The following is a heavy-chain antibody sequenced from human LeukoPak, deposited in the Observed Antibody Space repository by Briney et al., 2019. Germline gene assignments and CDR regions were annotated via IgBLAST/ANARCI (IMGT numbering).Heavy chain of an antibody. CDR3: AKVYVGSWYAYDH. Sequence: GRSLRLSCTASGFTFDDYAMHWVRQAPAKGLEWVSLTSGDGGTTDYADSVKGRFTISRDNRRNSLYLHMNSLRTEDTALYFCAKVYVGSWYAYDHWGQGTLVTVSS. D-gene: IGHD6-13*01. CDR2: TSGDGGTT. J-gene: IGHJ4*02. V-gene: IGHV3-43*02. CDR1: GFTFDDYA.